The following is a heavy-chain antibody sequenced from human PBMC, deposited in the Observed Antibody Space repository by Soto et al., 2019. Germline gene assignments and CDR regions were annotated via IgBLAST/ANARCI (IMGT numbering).Heavy chain of an antibody. V-gene: IGHV4-34*01. CDR2: INHSGST. CDR3: ARGTIAARPFDY. J-gene: IGHJ4*02. Sequence: SETLSLTCAVYGGSFSGYYWSWIRQPPGKGLEWIGEINHSGSTNYNPSLKSRVTISVDTSKNQFSLKLSSVTAADTAVYYCARGTIAARPFDYWGQGTLVTVSS. D-gene: IGHD6-6*01. CDR1: GGSFSGYY.